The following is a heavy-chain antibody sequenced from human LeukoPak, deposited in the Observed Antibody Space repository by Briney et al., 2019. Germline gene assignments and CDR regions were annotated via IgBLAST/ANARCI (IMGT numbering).Heavy chain of an antibody. Sequence: AGGSLRLSCAASGFTFTFSSYSMNWVRQAPGKGLEWVSYISSSSSTIYYADSVRGRFTISRDNAKNSLYLQMNSLRPEDTAVYYCARDATMIVTRPYYAFDIWGQGTMVTVSS. V-gene: IGHV3-48*01. CDR2: ISSSSSTI. CDR1: GFTFTFSSYS. J-gene: IGHJ3*02. D-gene: IGHD3-22*01. CDR3: ARDATMIVTRPYYAFDI.